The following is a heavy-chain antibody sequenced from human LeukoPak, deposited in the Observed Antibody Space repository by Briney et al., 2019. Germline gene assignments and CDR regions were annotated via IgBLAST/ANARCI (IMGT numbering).Heavy chain of an antibody. J-gene: IGHJ4*02. Sequence: GGSLRLSCAASGFTFSSYAIHWVRQAPGKGLEGVAIISYDGTKKYYADSVRGRFTISRDNFKNTLYLQMNSLRAEDTAVYYCARDFGWLSGFDNWGQGTLVTVSS. CDR2: ISYDGTKK. V-gene: IGHV3-30-3*01. CDR1: GFTFSSYA. D-gene: IGHD3-9*01. CDR3: ARDFGWLSGFDN.